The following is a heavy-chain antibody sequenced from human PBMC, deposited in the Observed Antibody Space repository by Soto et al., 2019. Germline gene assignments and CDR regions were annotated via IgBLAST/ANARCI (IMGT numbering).Heavy chain of an antibody. D-gene: IGHD3-3*01. CDR1: GGTFSSYA. CDR3: ARDTRYDWWSGSHPRNNWFDL. Sequence: SVKVSCKASGGTFSSYAISWVRQAPGQGLEWMGGIIPIFGTANYAQKFQGRVTITADESTSTAYMELSSLRSEDTAVYYCARDTRYDWWSGSHPRNNWFDLWGKGTLVTVYS. V-gene: IGHV1-69*13. J-gene: IGHJ5*02. CDR2: IIPIFGTA.